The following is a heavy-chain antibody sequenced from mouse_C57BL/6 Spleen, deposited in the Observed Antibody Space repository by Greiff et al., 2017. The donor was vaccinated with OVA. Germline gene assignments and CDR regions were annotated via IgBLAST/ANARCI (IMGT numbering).Heavy chain of an antibody. J-gene: IGHJ4*01. CDR2: IYPRSGNT. D-gene: IGHD3-2*02. CDR1: GYTFTSYG. V-gene: IGHV1-81*01. Sequence: VQLQQSGAELARPGASVKLSCKASGYTFTSYGISWVKQRTGQGLEWIGEIYPRSGNTYYTEKFKGKATLTADKSSSTAYMELSSLTSEDSAVYFCARWGSSGYPYAMDYWGQGTSVTVSS. CDR3: ARWGSSGYPYAMDY.